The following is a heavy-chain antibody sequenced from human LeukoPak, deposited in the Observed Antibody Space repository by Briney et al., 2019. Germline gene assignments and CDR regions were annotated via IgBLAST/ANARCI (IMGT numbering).Heavy chain of an antibody. CDR1: GYIFITYW. CDR2: IHPGDSDT. J-gene: IGHJ5*02. V-gene: IGHV5-51*01. D-gene: IGHD2-2*01. CDR3: ARLAVPAAIPNWFDP. Sequence: GESLQISCKGSGYIFITYWIGWVRQMPGKGLEWMGIIHPGDSDTRYSPSFQGQVTISADKSISTAYLQWSSLKASDTAMYYCARLAVPAAIPNWFDPWGQGTLVTVSS.